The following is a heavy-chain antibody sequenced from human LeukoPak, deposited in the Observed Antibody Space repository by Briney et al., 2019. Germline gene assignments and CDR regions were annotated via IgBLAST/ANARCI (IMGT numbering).Heavy chain of an antibody. D-gene: IGHD4-11*01. V-gene: IGHV4-34*01. Sequence: SETLSLTCAVYGGSFSGYYWSWIRQPPGKGLEWIGEINHSGSTNYNPSLKSRVTISVDTSKNQFSLKLSSVTAADTAVYYCARAPYSRFDYWGQGTLVTVSS. CDR2: INHSGST. CDR3: ARAPYSRFDY. J-gene: IGHJ4*02. CDR1: GGSFSGYY.